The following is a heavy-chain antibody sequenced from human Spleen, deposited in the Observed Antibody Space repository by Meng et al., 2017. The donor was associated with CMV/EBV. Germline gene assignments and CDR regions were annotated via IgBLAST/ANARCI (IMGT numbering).Heavy chain of an antibody. CDR1: GFTFSSYP. V-gene: IGHV3-23*01. D-gene: IGHD3-3*01. CDR2: VSGSGVGT. J-gene: IGHJ4*02. Sequence: LSCAASGFTFSSYPMSWVRQAPGKGLGWVSAVSGSGVGTYYADSVKGRFTISRDNSKSTLYLQMNSLRAEDTAVYYCVRERVLEWPPYWGQGILVTVSS. CDR3: VRERVLEWPPY.